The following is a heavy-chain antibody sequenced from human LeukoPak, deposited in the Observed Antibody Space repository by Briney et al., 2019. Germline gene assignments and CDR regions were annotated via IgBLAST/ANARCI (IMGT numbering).Heavy chain of an antibody. CDR1: GYTFTGYY. CDR3: ARDPRGYDSSGYYYRPYNWFDP. D-gene: IGHD3-22*01. Sequence: ASVKVSCKASGYTFTGYYMHWVRQAPGQGLEWMGRINPNSGGTNYAQKLQGRVTMTTDTSTSTAYMELRSLRSDDTAVYYCARDPRGYDSSGYYYRPYNWFDPWGQGTLVTVSS. V-gene: IGHV1-2*06. J-gene: IGHJ5*02. CDR2: INPNSGGT.